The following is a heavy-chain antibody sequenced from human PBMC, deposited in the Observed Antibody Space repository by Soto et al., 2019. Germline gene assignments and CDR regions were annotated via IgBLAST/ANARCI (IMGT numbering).Heavy chain of an antibody. V-gene: IGHV5-51*01. CDR1: VYSFTSYW. D-gene: IGHD6-19*01. J-gene: IGHJ6*02. CDR3: AKVRYSSPMGYYYGMDV. CDR2: IYPGDSDT. Sequence: PGESLKIACKGSVYSFTSYWIGWVRQMPGKVLAWMGIIYPGDSDTRYSPSFQGQVTISADKSIRTSYMEVNNLRSEDTAVYYCAKVRYSSPMGYYYGMDVWGQGTTVTVSS.